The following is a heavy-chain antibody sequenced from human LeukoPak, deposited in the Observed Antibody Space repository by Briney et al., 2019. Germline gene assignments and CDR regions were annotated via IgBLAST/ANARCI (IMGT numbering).Heavy chain of an antibody. CDR1: GGSISSNYY. CDR3: ARRGAAAIDP. J-gene: IGHJ5*02. Sequence: PSETLSLTCTVSGGSISSNYYWGWIRQPPGKGLEWIVSFFYSGSTYYNPSLKSRVTISVDTSKNQFSLKLSSVTAADTAVYYCARRGAAAIDPWGQGTLVTVSS. CDR2: FFYSGST. D-gene: IGHD6-13*01. V-gene: IGHV4-39*01.